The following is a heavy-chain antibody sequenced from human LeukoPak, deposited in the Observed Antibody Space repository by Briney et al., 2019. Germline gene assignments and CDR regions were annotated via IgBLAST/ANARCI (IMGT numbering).Heavy chain of an antibody. J-gene: IGHJ4*02. CDR3: AKDPWGGYYYDSSGSNY. CDR2: IGGSGGST. CDR1: GLTFSSYA. V-gene: IGHV3-23*01. Sequence: GGSLRLSCAASGLTFSSYAMSWVRQAPGKGLEWVSAIGGSGGSTYYADSVKGRFTISRDNSKNTLYLQMNSLRAEGTAVYYCAKDPWGGYYYDSSGSNYWGQGTLVTVSS. D-gene: IGHD3-22*01.